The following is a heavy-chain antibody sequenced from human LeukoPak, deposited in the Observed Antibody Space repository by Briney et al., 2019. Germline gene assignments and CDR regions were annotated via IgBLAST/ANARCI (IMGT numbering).Heavy chain of an antibody. Sequence: ASVKVSCKASGYTFTGYYMHWVRQAPGQGLEWMGWINPNSGGTNYAQKFQGRVTMTRDTSISTAYMELSRLKSDDTAVYYCARPLYYYDSSGYYYLDYWGQGTLATVSS. D-gene: IGHD3-22*01. CDR1: GYTFTGYY. CDR3: ARPLYYYDSSGYYYLDY. CDR2: INPNSGGT. J-gene: IGHJ4*02. V-gene: IGHV1-2*02.